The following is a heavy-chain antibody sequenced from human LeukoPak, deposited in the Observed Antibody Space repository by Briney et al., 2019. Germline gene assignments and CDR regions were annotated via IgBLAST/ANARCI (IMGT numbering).Heavy chain of an antibody. Sequence: SQTLSLTCAVSGGSISSGGYSWSWIRQPPGKGLEWIGYIYHSGSTYYNPSLKSRVTISVDRSKNQFSLKLSSVTAADTAVYYCARDTPDIVATLFFDYWGQGTLVTVSS. J-gene: IGHJ4*02. D-gene: IGHD5-12*01. CDR3: ARDTPDIVATLFFDY. CDR2: IYHSGST. CDR1: GGSISSGGYS. V-gene: IGHV4-30-2*01.